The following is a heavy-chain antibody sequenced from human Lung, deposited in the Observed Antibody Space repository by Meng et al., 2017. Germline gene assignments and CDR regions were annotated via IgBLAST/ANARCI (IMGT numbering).Heavy chain of an antibody. Sequence: QVQLVQSGAEVKRPGAAVRGAGKAAGYPFPDYYMQWVRQAPGQGLEWMGRMNPNSGDTKYAQKFQGRVTMTGYTSISTAYMELSRLTSDDTAVYYCGREGGSSSHFDYWGQGTLVTVSS. CDR3: GREGGSSSHFDY. CDR1: GYPFPDYY. V-gene: IGHV1-2*06. CDR2: MNPNSGDT. D-gene: IGHD6-6*01. J-gene: IGHJ4*02.